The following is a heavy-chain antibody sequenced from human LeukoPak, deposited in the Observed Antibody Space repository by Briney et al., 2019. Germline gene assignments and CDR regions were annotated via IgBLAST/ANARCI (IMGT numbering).Heavy chain of an antibody. Sequence: SETLSLTCTVSGYSISSGYYWGWIRQPPGKGLEWIGSIYHSGSTNYNPSLKSRVTISVDTSKNQFSLKLSSVTAADTAVYYCARGFASRYWDYWGQGTLVTVSS. CDR2: IYHSGST. D-gene: IGHD3-10*01. V-gene: IGHV4-38-2*02. CDR3: ARGFASRYWDY. J-gene: IGHJ4*02. CDR1: GYSISSGYY.